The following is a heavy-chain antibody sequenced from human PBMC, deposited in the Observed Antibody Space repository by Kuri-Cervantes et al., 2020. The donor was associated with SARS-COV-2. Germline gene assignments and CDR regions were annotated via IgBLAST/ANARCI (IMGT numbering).Heavy chain of an antibody. D-gene: IGHD3-3*01. CDR3: ARASGYDFWSGYNYYYYYMDV. Sequence: GGSLRLSCAASGFTFSSYSMNWVRQAPRKGLEWAESISSSSSYIYYADSVKGRFTISRDNAKNSLYLQMNSLRAEDTAMYYCARASGYDFWSGYNYYYYYMDVWGKGTTVTVSS. CDR2: ISSSSSYI. CDR1: GFTFSSYS. J-gene: IGHJ6*03. V-gene: IGHV3-21*01.